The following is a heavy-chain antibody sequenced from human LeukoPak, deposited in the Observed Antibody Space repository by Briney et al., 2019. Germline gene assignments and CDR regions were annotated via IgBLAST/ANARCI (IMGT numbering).Heavy chain of an antibody. CDR2: IYHSGST. CDR3: ARCQQIVVVPAAIAWFDP. V-gene: IGHV4-39*07. Sequence: SETLSLTCTVSGGSISSSSYYWGWIRQPPGKGLGWIGYIYHSGSTYYNPSLKSRVTISVDRSKNQFSLKLSSVTAADTAVYYCARCQQIVVVPAAIAWFDPWGQGTLVTVSS. CDR1: GGSISSSSYY. J-gene: IGHJ5*02. D-gene: IGHD2-2*01.